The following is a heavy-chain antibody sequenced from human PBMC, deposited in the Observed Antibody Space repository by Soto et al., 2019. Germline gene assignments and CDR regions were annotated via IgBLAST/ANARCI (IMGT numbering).Heavy chain of an antibody. Sequence: QIQLVQSGAEVKTPGASVKVSCKTSGYTFASYGISWVRQAPGQGLEWMGWISAYSGSTGYAQKFEGRLIMATDTATTTAYMELWSLRSDDTAVYFCARDRECCGNDSPHTFAYWGQGTLVTVSS. V-gene: IGHV1-18*01. J-gene: IGHJ4*02. CDR1: GYTFASYG. D-gene: IGHD2-21*02. CDR2: ISAYSGST. CDR3: ARDRECCGNDSPHTFAY.